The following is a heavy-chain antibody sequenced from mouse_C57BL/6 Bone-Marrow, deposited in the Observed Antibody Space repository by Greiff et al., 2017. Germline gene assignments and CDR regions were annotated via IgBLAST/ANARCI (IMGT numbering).Heavy chain of an antibody. CDR3: ARSYYSNYVYWYFDV. D-gene: IGHD2-5*01. J-gene: IGHJ1*03. CDR1: GYTFTSYW. CDR2: INPSSGYT. V-gene: IGHV1-7*01. Sequence: VMLVESGAELAKPGASVTLSCKASGYTFTSYWMHWVKQRPGQGLEWIGYINPSSGYTKYNQKFKDKATLTADKSSSTAYMQLSSLTYEDSAVYYCARSYYSNYVYWYFDVWGTGTTVTVSS.